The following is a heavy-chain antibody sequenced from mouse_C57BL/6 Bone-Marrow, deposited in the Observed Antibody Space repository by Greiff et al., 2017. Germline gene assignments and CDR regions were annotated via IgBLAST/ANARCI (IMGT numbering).Heavy chain of an antibody. CDR3: ARGASYYSNFYTMEN. J-gene: IGHJ4*01. CDR2: IDPSDSYT. V-gene: IGHV1-69*01. CDR1: GYTFTSYW. D-gene: IGHD2-5*01. Sequence: VQLQQPGAELVMPGASVKLSCKASGYTFTSYWMHWVKQRPGQGLEWIGEIDPSDSYTNYNQKFKGKSTLTVDKYSSTAYMQLSRLTSEDSAVYYCARGASYYSNFYTMENWGEGNSDTVSS.